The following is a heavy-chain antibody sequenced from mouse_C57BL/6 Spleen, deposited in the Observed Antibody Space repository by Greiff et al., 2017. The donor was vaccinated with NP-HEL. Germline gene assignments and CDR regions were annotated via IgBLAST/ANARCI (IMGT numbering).Heavy chain of an antibody. Sequence: QVQLQQSGAELVRPGPSVKMSCKASGYTFTNYWIGWAKQRPGHGLEWIGDIYPGGGYTNYNEKFKGKATLTADKSSSTAYMQFISLTSEDSAIYYCARNYYGSSSRMDYWGQGTSVTVSS. D-gene: IGHD1-1*01. CDR3: ARNYYGSSSRMDY. J-gene: IGHJ4*01. CDR1: GYTFTNYW. V-gene: IGHV1-63*01. CDR2: IYPGGGYT.